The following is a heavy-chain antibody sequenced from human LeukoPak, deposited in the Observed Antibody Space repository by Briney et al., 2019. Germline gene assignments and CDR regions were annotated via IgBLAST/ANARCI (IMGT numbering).Heavy chain of an antibody. Sequence: PGGSLRLSCAASGFTVTSNSMTWVRQAPGKGLEWVSAISGSGGSPYYADSVKGRFTISRDNSKNTLYLQMNSLRADDTAVYYCAKGSRGSYYGSYYDYWGQGTLVAVSS. V-gene: IGHV3-23*01. CDR3: AKGSRGSYYGSYYDY. CDR1: GFTVTSNS. J-gene: IGHJ4*02. CDR2: ISGSGGSP. D-gene: IGHD1-26*01.